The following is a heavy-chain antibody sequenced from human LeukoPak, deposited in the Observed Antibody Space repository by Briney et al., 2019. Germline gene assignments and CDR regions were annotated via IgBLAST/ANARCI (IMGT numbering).Heavy chain of an antibody. CDR3: ARGDSSGYYAQIDY. Sequence: SETLSFTCTVSGGSISSSSHYWGWIRQPPGKGLEWIGSIYYSGSTYYNPSLKSRVTISVDTSKNQFSLKLSSVTAADTAVYYCARGDSSGYYAQIDYWGQGTLVTVSS. CDR1: GGSISSSSHY. D-gene: IGHD3-22*01. J-gene: IGHJ4*02. CDR2: IYYSGST. V-gene: IGHV4-39*07.